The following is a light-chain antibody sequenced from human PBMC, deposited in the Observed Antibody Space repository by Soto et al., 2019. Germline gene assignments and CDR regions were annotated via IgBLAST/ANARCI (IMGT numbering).Light chain of an antibody. V-gene: IGKV1D-12*01. CDR3: QQTTTFPLA. J-gene: IGKJ4*01. CDR2: TAC. Sequence: DIQMTQSPSSVSASVGDRVTITCRASQGVSTWLAWYQQNPGKAPNLLIYTACSLQSGVPSRFSGSGSGTDFTLTISSLQPEDFATDYCQQTTTFPLAFGGGTKVEI. CDR1: QGVSTW.